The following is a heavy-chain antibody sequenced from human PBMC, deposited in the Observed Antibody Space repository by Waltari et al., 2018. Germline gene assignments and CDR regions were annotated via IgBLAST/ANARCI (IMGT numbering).Heavy chain of an antibody. Sequence: QVQLQQWGAGLLKPSETLSLTCAVYGGSFSGYYWSWIRQPPGKGLEWIGEINHSGSTNYNPSLKSRVTISVDTSKNQFSLKLSAVTAADTAVDYCARGVVIPFDYWGLGTLVTVSS. CDR3: ARGVVIPFDY. J-gene: IGHJ4*02. CDR1: GGSFSGYY. V-gene: IGHV4-34*01. D-gene: IGHD3-22*01. CDR2: INHSGST.